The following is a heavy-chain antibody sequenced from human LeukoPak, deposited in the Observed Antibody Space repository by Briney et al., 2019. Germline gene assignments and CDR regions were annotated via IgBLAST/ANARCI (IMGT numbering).Heavy chain of an antibody. CDR2: ISSSGSTI. V-gene: IGHV3-48*03. CDR3: ASFSNYYGMDV. Sequence: GGSLRLSCAASGFTFSSYEMNWVRQAPGKGLDWVSYISSSGSTIYYADSVKGRFTISRDNAKNSLYLQMNSLRAEDTAVYYCASFSNYYGMDVWGKGTTVTVSS. J-gene: IGHJ6*04. CDR1: GFTFSSYE.